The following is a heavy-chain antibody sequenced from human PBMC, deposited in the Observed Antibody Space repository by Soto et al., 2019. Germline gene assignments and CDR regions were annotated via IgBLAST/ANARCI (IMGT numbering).Heavy chain of an antibody. Sequence: GASVKVSCKASGYTFTSFGINWVRQAPGQGLEWMGRISVYNDNTNHGQKFQGRVTMTTDKSTGTAYMELRSLRSDDTAVYYCAIDRALGGEAFDIWGQGTLGTVSS. J-gene: IGHJ3*02. CDR3: AIDRALGGEAFDI. CDR1: GYTFTSFG. V-gene: IGHV1-18*04. CDR2: ISVYNDNT.